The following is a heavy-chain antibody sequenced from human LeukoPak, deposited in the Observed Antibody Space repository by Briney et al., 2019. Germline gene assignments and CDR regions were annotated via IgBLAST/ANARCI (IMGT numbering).Heavy chain of an antibody. Sequence: VASVTVSCTASGYTFTAYYMHWVRQAPGQGLEWMGWINPNSGGTNYAQKFQGRVTMTRDTSISTAYMELSRLRSDDTAVYYCAREVDRWFGAPHYCDYWGQGTLVTVSS. D-gene: IGHD3-10*01. CDR1: GYTFTAYY. V-gene: IGHV1-2*02. J-gene: IGHJ4*02. CDR3: AREVDRWFGAPHYCDY. CDR2: INPNSGGT.